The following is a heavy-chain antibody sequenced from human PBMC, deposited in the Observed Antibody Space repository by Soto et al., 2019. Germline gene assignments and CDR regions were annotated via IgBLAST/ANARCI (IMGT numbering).Heavy chain of an antibody. Sequence: EVQLVESGGGLVQPGGSLKLSCAASGFDFSGTAIHWVRQISGNRLGWVVRIRSEAHSFATGYAASVKGRFTISRDDSKNMAYLQMKSLKTEDTAVYYCARYDTFDYWGQGIQVTVTS. CDR3: ARYDTFDY. CDR1: GFDFSGTA. D-gene: IGHD1-1*01. J-gene: IGHJ4*02. CDR2: IRSEAHSFAT. V-gene: IGHV3-73*02.